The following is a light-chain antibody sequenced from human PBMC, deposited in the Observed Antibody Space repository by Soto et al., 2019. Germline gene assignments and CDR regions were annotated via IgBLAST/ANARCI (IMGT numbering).Light chain of an antibody. J-gene: IGLJ3*02. CDR3: QNWGTGIWV. Sequence: QLVLTQSPSASASLGASVKLTCTLSSGHSSYAIAWHQQQPEKGPRYLMRLNSDGSHTKGDGIPDRFSGSSSGAERYLTISSLHSEDEADYYCQNWGTGIWVFGGGTKLTVL. CDR2: LNSDGSH. V-gene: IGLV4-69*01. CDR1: SGHSSYA.